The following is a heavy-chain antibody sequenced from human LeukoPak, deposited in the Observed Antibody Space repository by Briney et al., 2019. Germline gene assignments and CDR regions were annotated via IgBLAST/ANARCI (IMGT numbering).Heavy chain of an antibody. V-gene: IGHV3-23*01. D-gene: IGHD2-2*02. Sequence: PGGSLRLSCAASGFTFSSYAMNWVRQAPGKGLEWVSAISGSGGSTYYADSVKGRFTISRDNSKNMLYLQMNSLRAEDTAVYYCAKDRIPYCSSTSCYTSFDCWGQGTLVTVSS. J-gene: IGHJ4*02. CDR2: ISGSGGST. CDR1: GFTFSSYA. CDR3: AKDRIPYCSSTSCYTSFDC.